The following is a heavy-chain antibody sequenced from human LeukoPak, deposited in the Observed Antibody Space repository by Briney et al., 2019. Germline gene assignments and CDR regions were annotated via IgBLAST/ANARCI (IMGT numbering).Heavy chain of an antibody. CDR2: ISYDGGNK. CDR3: AKDFSIYDSSGYYFDY. J-gene: IGHJ4*02. D-gene: IGHD3-22*01. V-gene: IGHV3-30*18. CDR1: GFTFSSYG. Sequence: GGSLRLSCAASGFTFSSYGMSWVRQAPGKGLEWVAVISYDGGNKYYADSVKGRFTISRDNSKNTLYLQMNSLRAEDTAVYYCAKDFSIYDSSGYYFDYWGQGTLVTVSS.